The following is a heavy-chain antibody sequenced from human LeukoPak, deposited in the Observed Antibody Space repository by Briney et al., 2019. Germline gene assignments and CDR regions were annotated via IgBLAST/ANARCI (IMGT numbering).Heavy chain of an antibody. J-gene: IGHJ6*03. V-gene: IGHV4-31*03. CDR1: GGSISSGGYY. D-gene: IGHD6-6*01. CDR2: IYYSGST. CDR3: ARAPGSYSSSSYYYMDV. Sequence: NPSETLSLTCTVSGGSISSGGYYWSWIRQHPGKGLEWIGYIYYSGSTYYNPSLKSRVTISVDTSKNQFSLKLSSVTAAGTAVYYCARAPGSYSSSSYYYMDVWGKGTMVTVSS.